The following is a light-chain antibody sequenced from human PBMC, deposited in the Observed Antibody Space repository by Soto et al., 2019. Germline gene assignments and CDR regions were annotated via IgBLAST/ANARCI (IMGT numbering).Light chain of an antibody. V-gene: IGKV3-15*01. CDR1: QSVRNN. CDR3: QEYDNWPPWT. Sequence: TVMTQSPATLSVSVGERVTLSCRASQSVRNNLAWYQQKPGQAPRLLTYGASTRATDVPARFSGSGSGTEFTLTISGLQSEDFAVYYCQEYDNWPPWTFGQGTKVDIK. CDR2: GAS. J-gene: IGKJ1*01.